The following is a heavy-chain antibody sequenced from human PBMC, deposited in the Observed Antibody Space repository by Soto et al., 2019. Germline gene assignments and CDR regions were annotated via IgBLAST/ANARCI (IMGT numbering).Heavy chain of an antibody. D-gene: IGHD3-10*01. J-gene: IGHJ4*01. CDR2: IYWDDDK. Sequence: QITLKESGPTLVKPTQTLTLTCTFSGFSLSTSGVGVGWIRQPPGKALEWLALIYWDDDKRYSPSLKSRLTITKDTSKNQVVLTMTNLDPMDTATYYCAQRRGFGENSNWGHGTLVTVSS. CDR3: AQRRGFGENSN. V-gene: IGHV2-5*02. CDR1: GFSLSTSGVG.